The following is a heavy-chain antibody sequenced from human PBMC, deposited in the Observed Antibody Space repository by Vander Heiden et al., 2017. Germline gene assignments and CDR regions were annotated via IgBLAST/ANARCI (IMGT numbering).Heavy chain of an antibody. Sequence: QVQLQESGPGLVKPSETLSLTCTVPGGSISSYYWSWIRQPPGKGLEWIGYIYYSGSTNYNPSLKSRVTISVDTSKNQFSLKLSSVTAADTAVYYCAAANWGVLDYWGQGTLVTVSS. CDR1: GGSISSYY. J-gene: IGHJ4*02. V-gene: IGHV4-59*01. CDR3: AAANWGVLDY. D-gene: IGHD7-27*01. CDR2: IYYSGST.